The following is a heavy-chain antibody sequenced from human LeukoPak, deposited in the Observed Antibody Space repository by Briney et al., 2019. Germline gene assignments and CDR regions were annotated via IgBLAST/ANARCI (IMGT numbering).Heavy chain of an antibody. V-gene: IGHV4-59*01. CDR3: ARVYDSSGYPIGY. CDR2: IYYSGST. J-gene: IGHJ4*02. Sequence: PSETLSLTCTVSGXSISSYYWSWIRQPPGKGLEWIGYIYYSGSTNYNPSLKSRVTISVDTSKNQFSLKLSSVTAADTAVYYCARVYDSSGYPIGYWGQGTLVTVSS. D-gene: IGHD3-22*01. CDR1: GXSISSYY.